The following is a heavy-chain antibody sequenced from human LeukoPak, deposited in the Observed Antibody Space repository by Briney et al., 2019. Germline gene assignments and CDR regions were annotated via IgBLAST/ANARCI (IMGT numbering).Heavy chain of an antibody. Sequence: GRSLRLSCAASGFAFSGYGMHWVRQAPGMGLEWVAVISYGGSNNYYAASVKGRFTISRDNSKNTLYLQMNRLRPEDTAVYYYAKGTSGGKVYYYGSVGVWVQGTTVTVSS. J-gene: IGHJ6*02. V-gene: IGHV3-30*18. CDR3: AKGTSGGKVYYYGSVGV. CDR1: GFAFSGYG. CDR2: ISYGGSNN. D-gene: IGHD3-10*01.